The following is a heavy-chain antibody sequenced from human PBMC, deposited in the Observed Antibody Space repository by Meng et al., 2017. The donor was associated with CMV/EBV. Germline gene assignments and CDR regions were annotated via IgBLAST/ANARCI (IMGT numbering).Heavy chain of an antibody. CDR1: GFIFGSQD. V-gene: IGHV3-30*03. CDR2: LSYDGINE. J-gene: IGHJ4*02. Sequence: AGAGFIFGSQDLHWVRQVPGKGLEWVAVLSYDGINEYYAQSVTGRFTISRDVSKNTLYLQMNSLRAEDTAVYYCARGPWYASATPTDCWGQGTLVTAPQ. D-gene: IGHD3-10*01. CDR3: ARGPWYASATPTDC.